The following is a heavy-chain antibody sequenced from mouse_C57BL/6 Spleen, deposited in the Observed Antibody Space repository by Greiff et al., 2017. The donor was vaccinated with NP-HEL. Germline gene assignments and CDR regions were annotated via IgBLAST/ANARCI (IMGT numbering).Heavy chain of an antibody. CDR2: INPNHGGT. CDR1: GYTFTDYY. V-gene: IGHV1-26*01. D-gene: IGHD4-1*01. J-gene: IGHJ1*03. CDR3: ARRETGTWYFDV. Sequence: VQLQQSGPELVKPGASVKISCKASGYTFTDYYMNWVKQSHGKSLEWIGDINPNHGGTSYNQKFKGKATLTVDKSSSTAYMELRSLTSEDSAVYYCARRETGTWYFDVWGTGTTVTVSS.